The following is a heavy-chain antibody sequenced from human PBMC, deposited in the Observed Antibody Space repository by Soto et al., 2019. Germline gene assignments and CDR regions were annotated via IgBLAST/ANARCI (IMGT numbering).Heavy chain of an antibody. V-gene: IGHV3-11*01. CDR1: GFTFSDYY. CDR3: ARSVTQKQWIKLWFLDY. Sequence: PGWSLRLSCAASGFTFSDYYMSWIRQAPGKGLEWVSYISSSGSTIYYADSVKGRFTISRDNAKNSLYLQMNSLRAEDTAVYYCARSVTQKQWIKLWFLDYCGQGTLVTVSA. J-gene: IGHJ4*02. D-gene: IGHD5-18*01. CDR2: ISSSGSTI.